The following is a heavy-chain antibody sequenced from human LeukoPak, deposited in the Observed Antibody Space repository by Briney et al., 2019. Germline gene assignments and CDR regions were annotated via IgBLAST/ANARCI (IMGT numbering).Heavy chain of an antibody. V-gene: IGHV4-39*01. D-gene: IGHD3-16*01. CDR3: ARFGASDIIPYYFDY. CDR1: GGSIGSSTYY. J-gene: IGHJ4*02. CDR2: IYYNGDT. Sequence: SETLSLTCTVSGGSIGSSTYYWGWIRQPPGKRLEWIGHIYYNGDTYCNPSLRSRVTMSIDTSKNQFSLKLNSVTAADTAVYYGARFGASDIIPYYFDYWGQGPLVAVSS.